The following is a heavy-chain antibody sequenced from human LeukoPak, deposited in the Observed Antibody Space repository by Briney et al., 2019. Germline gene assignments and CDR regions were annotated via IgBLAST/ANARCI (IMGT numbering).Heavy chain of an antibody. CDR1: GFTFSSYT. V-gene: IGHV3-21*01. D-gene: IGHD1-26*01. CDR2: IRSSTYI. Sequence: GGSLRLSCAASGFTFSSYTMNWVRQAPGKGLEWVSSIRSSTYIYYADSLKGRFTTSRDNAKNSLFLQMNSLRAEDTAVYYCARGGIVGATTDYWGQGTLVTVSS. CDR3: ARGGIVGATTDY. J-gene: IGHJ4*02.